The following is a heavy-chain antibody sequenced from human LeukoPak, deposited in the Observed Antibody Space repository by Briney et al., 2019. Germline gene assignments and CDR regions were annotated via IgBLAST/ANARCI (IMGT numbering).Heavy chain of an antibody. J-gene: IGHJ4*02. CDR1: GFTVSGYY. CDR2: IYSGGST. V-gene: IGHV3-53*01. Sequence: GGSLRLPCAASGFTVSGYYMSWVRQAPGKGLEWVSIIYSGGSTHYADSVKGRFTISRDNSKNTLYLQMNSLRAEDTAVYYCARGLNTYDSSGFYFFWGQGTLVTVSS. CDR3: ARGLNTYDSSGFYFF. D-gene: IGHD3-22*01.